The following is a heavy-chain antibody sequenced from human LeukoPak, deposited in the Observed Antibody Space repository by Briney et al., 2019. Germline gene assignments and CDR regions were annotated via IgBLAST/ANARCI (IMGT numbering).Heavy chain of an antibody. J-gene: IGHJ6*03. CDR3: QAWDAYYYYYYMDV. CDR2: IRYDGSNK. V-gene: IGHV3-30*02. CDR1: GFTFSSYG. D-gene: IGHD1-26*01. Sequence: GGSLRLSCAASGFTFSSYGMHWVRQAPGKGLEWVAFIRYDGSNKYYADSVKGRFTISRDNSKNTLYLQMNSLRAEDTAVYYCQAWDAYYYYYYMDVWGKGTTVTVSS.